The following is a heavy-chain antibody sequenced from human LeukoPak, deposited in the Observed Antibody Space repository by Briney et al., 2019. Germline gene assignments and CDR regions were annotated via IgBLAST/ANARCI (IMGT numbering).Heavy chain of an antibody. V-gene: IGHV3-21*01. CDR2: ISRSSTYI. D-gene: IGHD2-21*02. CDR3: Y. J-gene: IGHJ4*02. CDR1: GFTFSSYW. Sequence: GGSLRLSCAASGFTFSSYWMHWVRQAPGKGLEWVSSISRSSTYIYYADSVKGRFTISRDNAKNSLYCASRRSAYCGGDCPEGYWGQGTLVTVPS.